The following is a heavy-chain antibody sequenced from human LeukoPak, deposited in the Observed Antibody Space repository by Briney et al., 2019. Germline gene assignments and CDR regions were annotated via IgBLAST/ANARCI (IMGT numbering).Heavy chain of an antibody. D-gene: IGHD3-3*01. J-gene: IGHJ4*02. V-gene: IGHV3-15*01. CDR3: TTTLDSYYDFWSGSRYYFDY. Sequence: GESLKISCKGSGYSFTSFWIGWVRQAPGKGLEWVGRIKSKTDGGTTDYAAPVKGRFTISRDDSKNTLYLQMNSLKTEDTAVYYCTTTLDSYYDFWSGSRYYFDYWGQGTLVTVSS. CDR1: GYSFTSFW. CDR2: IKSKTDGGTT.